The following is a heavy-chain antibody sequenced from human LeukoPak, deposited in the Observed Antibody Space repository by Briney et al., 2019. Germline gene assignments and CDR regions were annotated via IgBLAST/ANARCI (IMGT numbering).Heavy chain of an antibody. J-gene: IGHJ6*03. CDR1: GDSISRSNW. D-gene: IGHD1-1*01. CDR3: ARMFIKAVGTHYYFYMDV. CDR2: VYHSGNT. Sequence: SETLSLTCAVSGDSISRSNWWSWVRRSPGKWLEWIGEVYHSGNTKVNPSLKSRVTMSVDRSKSQFSLNLNSVTAADTAVYYCARMFIKAVGTHYYFYMDVWGKGTTVTVSS. V-gene: IGHV4-4*02.